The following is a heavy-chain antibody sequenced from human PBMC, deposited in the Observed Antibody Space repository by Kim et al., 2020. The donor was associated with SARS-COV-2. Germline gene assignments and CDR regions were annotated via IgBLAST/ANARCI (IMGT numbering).Heavy chain of an antibody. Sequence: SETLSLTCTVSGGSISSYYWSWIRQPPGKGLEWIGYIYYSGSTNYNPSLKSRVTISVDTSKNQFSLKLSSVTAADTAVYYCARVTNWNIRYWFDPWGQGTLVTVSS. V-gene: IGHV4-59*13. J-gene: IGHJ5*02. CDR2: IYYSGST. D-gene: IGHD1-20*01. CDR3: ARVTNWNIRYWFDP. CDR1: GGSISSYY.